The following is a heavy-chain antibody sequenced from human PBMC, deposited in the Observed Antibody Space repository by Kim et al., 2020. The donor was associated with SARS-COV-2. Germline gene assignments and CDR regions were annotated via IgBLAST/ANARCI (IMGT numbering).Heavy chain of an antibody. CDR2: IWYDGSNK. CDR3: ARDLVRYFDWKYYYYYYGMDV. D-gene: IGHD3-9*01. J-gene: IGHJ6*02. V-gene: IGHV3-33*01. CDR1: GFTFSSYG. Sequence: GGSLRLSCAASGFTFSSYGMHWVRQAPGKGLEWVAVIWYDGSNKYYADSVKGRFTISRDNSKNTLYLQMNSLRAEDTAVYYCARDLVRYFDWKYYYYYYGMDVWGQGTTVTV.